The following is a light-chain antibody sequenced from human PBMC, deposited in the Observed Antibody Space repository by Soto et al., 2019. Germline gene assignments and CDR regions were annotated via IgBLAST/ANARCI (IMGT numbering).Light chain of an antibody. V-gene: IGKV3-11*01. CDR2: GAS. Sequence: IVLTQSPVTLSLSPGERATLSCRASQNISSYLIWYQQKPGQAPRLLIYGASNRATGIPARFSGSGYGTDFTLTISSLEPDDFAVYYCHQRSSWPRGTFGQGTKVDIK. CDR3: HQRSSWPRGT. J-gene: IGKJ1*01. CDR1: QNISSY.